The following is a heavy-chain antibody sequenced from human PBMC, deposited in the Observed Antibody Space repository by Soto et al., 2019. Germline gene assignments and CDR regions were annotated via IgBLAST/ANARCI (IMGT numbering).Heavy chain of an antibody. J-gene: IGHJ5*01. Sequence: SETLSLTCAVYGGSFSGHSWTWIRQSPGKGLEWIGDINHSGRVNYSPSLKSRVTISLDTSKNQFSLTLSAVTAADTAMYYCSTRAYDTNGYYRFDPWGQGTLVTVS. CDR1: GGSFSGHS. CDR2: INHSGRV. V-gene: IGHV4-34*01. CDR3: STRAYDTNGYYRFDP. D-gene: IGHD3-22*01.